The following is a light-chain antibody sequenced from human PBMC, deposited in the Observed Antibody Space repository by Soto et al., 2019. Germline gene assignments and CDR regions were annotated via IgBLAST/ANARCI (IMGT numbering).Light chain of an antibody. CDR2: EAS. V-gene: IGKV3-11*01. CDR1: QSLGNY. Sequence: IVLTQSPANLSLSPWDRATLSCRASQSLGNYLAWYQQKPGQAPRLLLFEASNRATGIPARFSGSGSGTAFTPTISSLEPEAFAVYYCQQRSDWSSVTFGGGTKVDIK. CDR3: QQRSDWSSVT. J-gene: IGKJ4*01.